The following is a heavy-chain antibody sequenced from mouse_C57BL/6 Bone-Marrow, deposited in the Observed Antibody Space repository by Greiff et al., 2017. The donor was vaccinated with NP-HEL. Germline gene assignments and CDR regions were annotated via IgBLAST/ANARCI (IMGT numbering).Heavy chain of an antibody. CDR2: ISYDGSN. D-gene: IGHD2-10*01. J-gene: IGHJ1*03. V-gene: IGHV3-6*01. Sequence: DVQLQESGPGLVKPSQSLSLTCSVTGYSITSGYYWNWIRQFPGNKLEWMGYISYDGSNNYNPSLKNRISITRDTSKNQFFLKLNSVTTEDTATYYCARDRSYPTHWYFDVWGTGTTVTVSS. CDR1: GYSITSGYY. CDR3: ARDRSYPTHWYFDV.